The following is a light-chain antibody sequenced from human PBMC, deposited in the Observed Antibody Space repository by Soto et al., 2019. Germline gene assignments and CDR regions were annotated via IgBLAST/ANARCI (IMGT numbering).Light chain of an antibody. CDR3: QSYDSSLSGSV. J-gene: IGLJ2*01. Sequence: QSVLTQPPSVSGAPGQRVTISCTGSSSNAGSGYDVHWYQQLPGTVPKLLIRGNNNRPSGVPDRFSGSKSGTSASLAITGLQAEDEGDYYCQSYDSSLSGSVFGGGTKLTVL. V-gene: IGLV1-40*01. CDR2: GNN. CDR1: SSNAGSGYD.